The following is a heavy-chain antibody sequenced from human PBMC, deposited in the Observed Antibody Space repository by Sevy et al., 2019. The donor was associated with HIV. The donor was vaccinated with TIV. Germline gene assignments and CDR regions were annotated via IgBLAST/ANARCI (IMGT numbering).Heavy chain of an antibody. CDR2: IYYSGST. Sequence: SETLSLTCTVSGGSISSYYWSWIRQPPGKGLEWIGYIYYSGSTNYNPSLKSRVTISVDTSKNQFSLKLSSVTAADTAVYYCARDIVGAPYYYYMDVWGKRTTVTVSS. D-gene: IGHD1-26*01. CDR1: GGSISSYY. V-gene: IGHV4-59*01. J-gene: IGHJ6*03. CDR3: ARDIVGAPYYYYMDV.